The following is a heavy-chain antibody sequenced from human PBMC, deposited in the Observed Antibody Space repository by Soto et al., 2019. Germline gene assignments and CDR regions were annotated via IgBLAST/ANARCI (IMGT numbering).Heavy chain of an antibody. CDR2: IYSGGST. CDR3: ARDDMVGAFDI. V-gene: IGHV3-53*01. CDR1: GFTVSSNY. D-gene: IGHD3-10*01. J-gene: IGHJ3*02. Sequence: GGSLRLSCAASGFTVSSNYMSWVRQAPGKGLEWVSVIYSGGSTYYADSVKGRFTISRDNSKNTLYLQMNSLRAEDTAVYYCARDDMVGAFDIWGQGTMVTVSS.